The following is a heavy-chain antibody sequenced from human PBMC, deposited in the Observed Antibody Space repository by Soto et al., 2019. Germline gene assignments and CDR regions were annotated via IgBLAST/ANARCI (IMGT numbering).Heavy chain of an antibody. CDR2: ISGSGGST. V-gene: IGHV3-23*01. J-gene: IGHJ4*02. CDR1: GFTFSSYA. D-gene: IGHD1-26*01. Sequence: GGSLRLSCAASGFTFSSYAMSWVRQAPGKGLEWVSAISGSGGSTYYADSVKGRFTISRDNSKNTLYLQMNSLRAEDTAVYYCAFPWGGSYAGYYFDYWGQGTLVTVSS. CDR3: AFPWGGSYAGYYFDY.